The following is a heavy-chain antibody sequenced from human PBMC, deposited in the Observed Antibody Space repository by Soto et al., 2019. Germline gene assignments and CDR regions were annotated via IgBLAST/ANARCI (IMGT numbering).Heavy chain of an antibody. CDR2: IYHSGST. CDR1: GGSISSGGYS. V-gene: IGHV4-30-2*01. CDR3: ARGMTTVTTFDY. J-gene: IGHJ4*02. D-gene: IGHD4-17*01. Sequence: QLQLQESGSGLVKPSQTLSLTCAGSGGSISSGGYSWSWIRQPPGKGLEWIGYIYHSGSTYYNPSLQSRVTISVARSQNQVSLKLSSVTAAETAVYYCARGMTTVTTFDYWGQGTLVTVSS.